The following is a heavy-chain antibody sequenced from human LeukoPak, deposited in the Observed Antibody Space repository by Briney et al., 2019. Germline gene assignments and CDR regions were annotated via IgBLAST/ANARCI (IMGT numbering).Heavy chain of an antibody. V-gene: IGHV3-30-3*01. CDR3: ARDHRGYCSSTSCPEGY. D-gene: IGHD2-2*01. CDR1: GFTFSSYA. J-gene: IGHJ4*02. CDR2: ISYDGSNK. Sequence: GRSLRLSCVASGFTFSSYAMHWVRQAPGKGLEWVAVISYDGSNKYYADSVKGRFTISRDNSKNTLYLQMNSLRAEDTAVYYCARDHRGYCSSTSCPEGYWGQGTLVTVSS.